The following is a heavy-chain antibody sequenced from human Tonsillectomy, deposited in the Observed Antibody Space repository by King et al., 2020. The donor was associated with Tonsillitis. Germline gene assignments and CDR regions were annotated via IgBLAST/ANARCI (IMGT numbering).Heavy chain of an antibody. CDR2: TSGSGGST. J-gene: IGHJ5*02. CDR3: AKGGVEATTLSWFDP. V-gene: IGHV3-23*04. CDR1: GFTFSTYA. D-gene: IGHD1-26*01. Sequence: VQLVESGGGLVQPGGSLRLSCAASGFTFSTYAMSWVRQAPGKGLEWVSATSGSGGSTYYADSVKGRFTISRDNSKNTLYLQMNSLRDDDTAVYYCAKGGVEATTLSWFDPWGQGTLVTVSS.